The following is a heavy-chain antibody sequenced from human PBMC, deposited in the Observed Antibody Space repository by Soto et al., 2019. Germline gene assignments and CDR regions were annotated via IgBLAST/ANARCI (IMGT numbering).Heavy chain of an antibody. V-gene: IGHV3-30*18. CDR2: ISYDGSNK. D-gene: IGHD2-15*01. CDR3: AKDGPYCSGGSCYGDLDY. Sequence: PGGSLRLSCAASGFTFSSYGMHWVRQAPGKGLEWVAVISYDGSNKYYADSVKGRFTISRDNSKNTLYLQMNSLRAEDTAVYYCAKDGPYCSGGSCYGDLDYWGQGTLVTVSS. CDR1: GFTFSSYG. J-gene: IGHJ4*02.